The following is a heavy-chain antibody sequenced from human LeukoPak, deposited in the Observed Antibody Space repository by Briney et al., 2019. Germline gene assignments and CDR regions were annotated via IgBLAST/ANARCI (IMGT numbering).Heavy chain of an antibody. Sequence: SETLSLTCAVYGGSFSGYYWSWIRQPPGKGLEWIGEINHSGSTNYNPSLKSRVTISVDTSKNQFSLKLSSVTAADTAVYYCARSYGSGSYYYYYYYMDVWGKGTTVTISS. CDR1: GGSFSGYY. V-gene: IGHV4-34*01. D-gene: IGHD3-10*01. CDR3: ARSYGSGSYYYYYYYMDV. J-gene: IGHJ6*03. CDR2: INHSGST.